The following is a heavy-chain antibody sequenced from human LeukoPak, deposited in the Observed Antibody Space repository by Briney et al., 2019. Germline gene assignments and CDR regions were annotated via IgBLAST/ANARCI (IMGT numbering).Heavy chain of an antibody. CDR1: GFTFSIYE. D-gene: IGHD3-22*01. V-gene: IGHV3-48*03. CDR2: ISSSGSTI. J-gene: IGHJ3*02. Sequence: GGSLRLSCAASGFTFSIYEMNWVRQAPGKGLEWVSYISSSGSTIFYADSVKGRFTVSRDNAKNSLYLQMNSLRAEDTAVYYCARDYYDSSGYWEAFDIWGQGTMVTVSS. CDR3: ARDYYDSSGYWEAFDI.